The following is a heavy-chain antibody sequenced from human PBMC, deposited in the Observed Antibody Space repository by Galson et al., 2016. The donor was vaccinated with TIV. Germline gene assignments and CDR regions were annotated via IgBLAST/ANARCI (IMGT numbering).Heavy chain of an antibody. CDR1: GYTFTGYC. D-gene: IGHD4-17*01. V-gene: IGHV1-2*02. J-gene: IGHJ4*02. Sequence: SVKVSCKASGYTFTGYCIHYVRQAPGQGLEWMGWINPNSGDTNYAQKFQGRVTMTRDTTISTDYMELSRLRSDDTAMYYCARDRYPETTTPFDYWGQVILVTVSS. CDR3: ARDRYPETTTPFDY. CDR2: INPNSGDT.